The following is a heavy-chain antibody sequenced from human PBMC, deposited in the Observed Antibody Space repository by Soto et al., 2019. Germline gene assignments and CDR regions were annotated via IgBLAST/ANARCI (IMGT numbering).Heavy chain of an antibody. CDR2: IYYSEHT. Sequence: PQTRSLTSPLSSRSTASGDDYWSRTLQTPGEGREGIGYIYYSEHTYYNPALKSRLTISGDTSKNHFSLRLSSVTAADAAVYFCARTYWSGWGRRLFDSWGQGALVTVSS. D-gene: IGHD3-3*01. V-gene: IGHV4-30-4*08. CDR3: ARTYWSGWGRRLFDS. J-gene: IGHJ4*02. CDR1: SRSTASGDDY.